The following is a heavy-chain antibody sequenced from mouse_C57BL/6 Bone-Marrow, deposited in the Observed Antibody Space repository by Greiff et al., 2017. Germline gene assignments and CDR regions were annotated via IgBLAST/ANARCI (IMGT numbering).Heavy chain of an antibody. V-gene: IGHV2-5*01. Sequence: QVQLKESGPGLVQPSQSLSITCTVSGFSLTSYGVHWVRQSPGKGLEWLGVIWRGGSTDYNAAFMSRLSITKDNTKGQVFFKMNSLQADDTSRYYGVKKDGSYAIDYWGQGTSVTVSS. CDR2: IWRGGST. D-gene: IGHD1-1*02. J-gene: IGHJ4*01. CDR3: VKKDGSYAIDY. CDR1: GFSLTSYG.